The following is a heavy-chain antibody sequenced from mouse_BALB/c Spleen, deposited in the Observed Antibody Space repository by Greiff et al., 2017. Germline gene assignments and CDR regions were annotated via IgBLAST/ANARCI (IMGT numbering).Heavy chain of an antibody. D-gene: IGHD1-2*01. CDR3: TRTEAATYYAMDY. V-gene: IGHV1-69*02. CDR2: IYPSDSYT. Sequence: VQLQQSGAELVRPGASVKLSCKASGYTFTSYWINWVKQRPGQGLEWIGNIYPSDSYTNYNQKFKDKATLTVDKSSSTAYMQLSSPTSEDSAVYYCTRTEAATYYAMDYWGQGTTLTVSS. CDR1: GYTFTSYW. J-gene: IGHJ4*01.